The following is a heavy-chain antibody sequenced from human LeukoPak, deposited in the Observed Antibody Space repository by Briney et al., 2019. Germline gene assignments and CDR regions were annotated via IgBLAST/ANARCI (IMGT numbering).Heavy chain of an antibody. CDR2: IIPIFGTT. J-gene: IGHJ4*02. Sequence: GASVKVSCTASGGTFNRYSFDWVRQAPGQGLESMGGIIPIFGTTNYAQKFQGRVTITADDSTSTAYMELSSLRSEDTAVYYCASGSGAWYKEFDYWDQGTLVTVSS. D-gene: IGHD1-14*01. CDR3: ASGSGAWYKEFDY. V-gene: IGHV1-69*13. CDR1: GGTFNRYS.